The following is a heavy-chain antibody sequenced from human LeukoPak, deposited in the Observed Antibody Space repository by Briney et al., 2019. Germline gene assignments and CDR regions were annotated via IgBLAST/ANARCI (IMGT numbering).Heavy chain of an antibody. CDR3: ARGLHSRLYDSSGYYPY. V-gene: IGHV3-48*01. CDR2: ISSGSSTI. J-gene: IGHJ4*02. Sequence: GGSLRPSCAASGFTFSSYSMNWVRQAPGKGLEWVSYISSGSSTIYYADSVKGRFTVSRDNAKNSLYLQMKSLRAEDTAIYYCARGLHSRLYDSSGYYPYWGQGTLVTVSS. CDR1: GFTFSSYS. D-gene: IGHD3-22*01.